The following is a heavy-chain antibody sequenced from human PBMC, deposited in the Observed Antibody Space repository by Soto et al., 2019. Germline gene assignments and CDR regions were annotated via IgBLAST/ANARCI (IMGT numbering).Heavy chain of an antibody. CDR1: GFTFSMYS. J-gene: IGHJ6*02. Sequence: DVKLVESGGGLVQPGDSPRLSCEVSGFTFSMYSMSWVRQSPGKGLEWVAKIPQDGVDGHYADSVKGRFIISRDNDKNSLHLQLNNLRAEDTAVYYCARDHLILPAHDFFYGSDVWGRGATVTVSS. V-gene: IGHV3-7*03. CDR3: ARDHLILPAHDFFYGSDV. D-gene: IGHD2-21*02. CDR2: IPQDGVDG.